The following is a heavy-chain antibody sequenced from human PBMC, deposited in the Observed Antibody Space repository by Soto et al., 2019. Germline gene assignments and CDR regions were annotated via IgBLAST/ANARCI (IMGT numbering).Heavy chain of an antibody. CDR3: AKSGRAAAMYNWFDP. Sequence: EVQLLESGGGLVQPGGSLRLSCTGSGFTFSSYAMNWVRQAPGKGLECVSTISGSGGTTYYADCVKGRFTISRDNTKNTLYLQMSSLRAEDTAVYYCAKSGRAAAMYNWFDPWGQGTLVTVSS. CDR2: ISGSGGTT. D-gene: IGHD6-13*01. J-gene: IGHJ5*02. CDR1: GFTFSSYA. V-gene: IGHV3-23*01.